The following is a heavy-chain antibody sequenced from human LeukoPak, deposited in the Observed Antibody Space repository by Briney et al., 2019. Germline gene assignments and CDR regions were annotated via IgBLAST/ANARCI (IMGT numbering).Heavy chain of an antibody. J-gene: IGHJ5*01. CDR2: ISSSGSSGSGGST. Sequence: GGSLRLSCAASGFTFSNYAMSWVRQAPGEGLEWVSGISSSGSSGSGGSTYYADSVKGRFTISRDNSKNTLYLQINSVRAEDAAVYYCARAYSSSWYDFWGQGTLVTVSS. D-gene: IGHD6-13*01. CDR1: GFTFSNYA. V-gene: IGHV3-23*01. CDR3: ARAYSSSWYDF.